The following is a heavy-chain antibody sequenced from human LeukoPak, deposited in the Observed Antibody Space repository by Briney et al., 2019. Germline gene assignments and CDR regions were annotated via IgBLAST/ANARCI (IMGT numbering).Heavy chain of an antibody. V-gene: IGHV3-30*18. CDR2: ISYEGSYK. CDR1: GFTFSDYG. D-gene: IGHD6-6*01. CDR3: AKDVSSSIHY. Sequence: GGSLRLSYAASGFTFSDYGMHWVRQAPGQGLEWVTFISYEGSYKYYGDSVKGRFTISRDSSKNTLYLQMNSLRPDDTAVYYCAKDVSSSIHYWGQGTLVTVSS. J-gene: IGHJ4*02.